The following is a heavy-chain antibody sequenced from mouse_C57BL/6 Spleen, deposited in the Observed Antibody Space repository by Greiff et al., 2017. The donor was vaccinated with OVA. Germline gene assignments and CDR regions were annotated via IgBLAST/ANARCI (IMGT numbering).Heavy chain of an antibody. CDR2: IDPSDSYT. Sequence: QVQLQQPGAELVMPGASVKLSCKASGYTFTSYWMHWVKQRPGQGLEWIGEIDPSDSYTNYNQKFKGKSTLTVDKSSSTAYMQFSSLTSEDSAVYYCARGEGNFLFDYWGQGTTLTVSS. CDR1: GYTFTSYW. J-gene: IGHJ2*01. V-gene: IGHV1-69*01. D-gene: IGHD2-1*01. CDR3: ARGEGNFLFDY.